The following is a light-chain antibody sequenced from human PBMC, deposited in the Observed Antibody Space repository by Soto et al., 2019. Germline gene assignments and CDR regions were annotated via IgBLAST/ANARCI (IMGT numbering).Light chain of an antibody. CDR3: SSYAGSNNLL. Sequence: QSVLTQPPSASGSPGHSVTISCTGTSSDVGGYNYVSWYQQHPGKAPQLMIYEVSRRSSGVPDRFSGSKSGNTASLTVSGLQAEDEADYYCSSYAGSNNLLFGGGTKVTVL. V-gene: IGLV2-8*01. CDR2: EVS. CDR1: SSDVGGYNY. J-gene: IGLJ2*01.